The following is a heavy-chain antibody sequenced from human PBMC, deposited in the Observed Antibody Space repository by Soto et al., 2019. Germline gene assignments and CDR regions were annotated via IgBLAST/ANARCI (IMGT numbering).Heavy chain of an antibody. CDR1: GGTFSSYT. D-gene: IGHD6-19*01. Sequence: SVKVSCKASGGTFSSYTISWVRQAPGQGLEWMGRIIPILGIANYAQKFQGRVTITADKSTSTAYMELSSLRSEDTAVYYCARDPGTSSGIAVAPNWFDPWGQGTLVTVSS. V-gene: IGHV1-69*04. CDR3: ARDPGTSSGIAVAPNWFDP. J-gene: IGHJ5*02. CDR2: IIPILGIA.